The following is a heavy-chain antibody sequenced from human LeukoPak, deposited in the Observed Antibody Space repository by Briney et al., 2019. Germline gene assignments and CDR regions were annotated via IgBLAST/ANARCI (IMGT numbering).Heavy chain of an antibody. CDR3: AKGGGSSPSHYFDY. D-gene: IGHD2-2*01. CDR2: ISGSGGST. CDR1: GFIFSNSA. Sequence: PGGSLRLSCAASGFIFSNSAMNWVRQAPGKGLEWVSSISGSGGSTYYADSVKGRFTISRDNSRNTLYLQMNSLRAEDTAVYYCAKGGGSSPSHYFDYWGQGILVTVSS. J-gene: IGHJ4*02. V-gene: IGHV3-23*01.